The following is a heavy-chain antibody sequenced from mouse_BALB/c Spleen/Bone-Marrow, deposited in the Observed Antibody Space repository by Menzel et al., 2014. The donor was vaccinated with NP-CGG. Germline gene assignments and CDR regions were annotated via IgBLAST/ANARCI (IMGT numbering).Heavy chain of an antibody. D-gene: IGHD4-1*01. Sequence: VQLQQSGAELVRPGASVKLSCMASGYTFTSYWINWVKQRPGQGLEWIGNIYPSDSYTNYNQKFKDKATLTVDKSSSAAYMQLSSPTSEDSAVYYCTRSGTLGAMDYWGQGTSVTVSS. J-gene: IGHJ4*01. V-gene: IGHV1-69*02. CDR3: TRSGTLGAMDY. CDR2: IYPSDSYT. CDR1: GYTFTSYW.